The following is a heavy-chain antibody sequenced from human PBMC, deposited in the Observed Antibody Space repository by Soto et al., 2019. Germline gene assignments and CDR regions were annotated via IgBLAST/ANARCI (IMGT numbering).Heavy chain of an antibody. J-gene: IGHJ6*02. CDR2: ISYDGSNK. CDR1: GFTFSSYA. Sequence: QVQLVESGGGVVQPGRSLRLSCAASGFTFSSYAMHWVRQAPGKGLECVAVISYDGSNKFYRDSVKGRFTISRDNSKNTLYLQINSLRYEDTAVYYCARGDREDIAVVVGARPGEYGADVWGQGTTVTVSS. CDR3: ARGDREDIAVVVGARPGEYGADV. D-gene: IGHD2-15*01. V-gene: IGHV3-30-3*01.